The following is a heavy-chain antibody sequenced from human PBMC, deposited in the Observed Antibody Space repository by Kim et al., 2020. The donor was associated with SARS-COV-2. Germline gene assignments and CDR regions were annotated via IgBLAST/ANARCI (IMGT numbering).Heavy chain of an antibody. CDR2: ISATGSAT. CDR3: AKSSGFGSGLFDS. V-gene: IGHV3-23*01. Sequence: GGSLRLSCAASIVTFSNYGLSWVRQAPGKGLEWVSGISATGSATYYADSVKGRFTISRDNSKNAVYLQMNSLRVDDTAIYFCAKSSGFGSGLFDSWGQGT. D-gene: IGHD6-19*01. J-gene: IGHJ4*02. CDR1: IVTFSNYG.